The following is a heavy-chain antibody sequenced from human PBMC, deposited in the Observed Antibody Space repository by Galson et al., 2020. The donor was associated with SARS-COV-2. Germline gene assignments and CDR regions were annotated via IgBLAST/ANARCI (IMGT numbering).Heavy chain of an antibody. D-gene: IGHD6-6*01. CDR2: FHSDGST. CDR3: ARYTTSSVSFDY. CDR1: NGSISSDY. V-gene: IGHV4-4*08. Sequence: SETLSLTCSVSNGSISSDYWAWIRQTPGKGLEWIGFFHSDGSTNYNPSLTSRVTISVDTSKNRFSLKLRSLTAADTAVYFCARYTTSSVSFDYWGQGTLVTVSS. J-gene: IGHJ4*02.